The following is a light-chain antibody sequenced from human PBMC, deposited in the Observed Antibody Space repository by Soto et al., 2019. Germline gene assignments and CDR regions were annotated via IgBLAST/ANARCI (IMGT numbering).Light chain of an antibody. Sequence: DIQMTQSPSSLSASVGGRVTITCRASQDIGTSLDWFQQKPGTAPKRLIYTISDLQSGVPSRFSGGGSGTEFTLTISSLQPEDSATYHCLQHYAFPFTFGPGTKVHV. CDR1: QDIGTS. CDR3: LQHYAFPFT. V-gene: IGKV1-17*01. CDR2: TIS. J-gene: IGKJ3*01.